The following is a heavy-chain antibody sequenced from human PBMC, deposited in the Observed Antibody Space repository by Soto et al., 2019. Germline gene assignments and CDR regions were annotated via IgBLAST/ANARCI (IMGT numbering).Heavy chain of an antibody. CDR3: AHRRGLLRGYGMDV. Sequence: QITLKESGPMLVKPTQTLTLTCTFSGFSLSTSGVGVGWIRQPPGKALEWLALIYWDDDKRYSPSLKSRLTIPKDPSKTQVVLTMTTMLPVDTATYYCAHRRGLLRGYGMDVWGPGTTVTVSS. CDR1: GFSLSTSGVG. CDR2: IYWDDDK. J-gene: IGHJ6*02. D-gene: IGHD2-15*01. V-gene: IGHV2-5*02.